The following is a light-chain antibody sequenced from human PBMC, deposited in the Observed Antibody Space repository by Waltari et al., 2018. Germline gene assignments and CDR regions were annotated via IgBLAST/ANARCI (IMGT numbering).Light chain of an antibody. V-gene: IGKV1-39*01. CDR1: QSISSY. Sequence: DIQMTQSPSSLSASVGDRVTITCRASQSISSYLNWYQQKPGKAPKRLFYAASSLQSGVPSRFSGSGSGTDFTLTISSLQPEDFATYYCQQSYSTPRYTFGQGTKLEIK. J-gene: IGKJ2*01. CDR2: AAS. CDR3: QQSYSTPRYT.